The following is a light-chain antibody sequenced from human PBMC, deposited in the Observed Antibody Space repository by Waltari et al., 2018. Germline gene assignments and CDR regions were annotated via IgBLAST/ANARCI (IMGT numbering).Light chain of an antibody. CDR2: EVS. CDR1: SSDVGSYNL. Sequence: QSALTQPASVSGSPGQSITISFTGTSSDVGSYNLVSWYQQNPGKAPKLMIYEVSKRPSGVSNRFSGSKSGNTASLTISGLQAEDEADYYCCSYAGSSTWVFGGGTKLTVL. CDR3: CSYAGSSTWV. V-gene: IGLV2-23*02. J-gene: IGLJ3*02.